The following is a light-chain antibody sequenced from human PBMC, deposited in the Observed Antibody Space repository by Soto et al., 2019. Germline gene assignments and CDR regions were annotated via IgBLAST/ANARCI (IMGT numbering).Light chain of an antibody. CDR2: DAS. CDR3: QQRSDWPST. Sequence: EIVLTQSPATLSLSPGERATLSCRASQSVSSYLVWYQQKPGQVPRLRIYDASNRATGIPARFGGSGSGTDFTLTISGLEPEDAAVYYGQQRSDWPSTFGGGTKVEIK. CDR1: QSVSSY. J-gene: IGKJ4*01. V-gene: IGKV3-11*01.